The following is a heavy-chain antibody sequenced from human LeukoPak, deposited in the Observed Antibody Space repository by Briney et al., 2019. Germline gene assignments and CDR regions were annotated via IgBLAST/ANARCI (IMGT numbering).Heavy chain of an antibody. CDR2: INTNTGNP. V-gene: IGHV7-4-1*02. CDR3: ARGRGAAAGTGYYYNYMDV. J-gene: IGHJ6*03. D-gene: IGHD6-13*01. Sequence: ASVKVSCKASGYTFTNYAMIWVRQAPGQGLEWMGWINTNTGNPTYAQGFTGRFVFSLDTSVSTAYLQISSLKAEDTAVYYCARGRGAAAGTGYYYNYMDVWGKGTTVTVSS. CDR1: GYTFTNYA.